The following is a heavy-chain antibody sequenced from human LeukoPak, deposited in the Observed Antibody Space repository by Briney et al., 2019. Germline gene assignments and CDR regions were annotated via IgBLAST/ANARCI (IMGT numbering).Heavy chain of an antibody. CDR3: TTVSFYYDSSGYYHYYFDY. J-gene: IGHJ4*02. CDR1: GFTFSKAW. V-gene: IGHV3-15*01. CDR2: IKSKTDGGTT. Sequence: PGGSLRLACEASGFTFSKAWMSWVSQAPGKGLEWVGRIKSKTDGGTTDYAAPVKGRFTISRDDSKNTLYLQMNSLKTEDTAVYYCTTVSFYYDSSGYYHYYFDYWGQGTLVTVSS. D-gene: IGHD3-22*01.